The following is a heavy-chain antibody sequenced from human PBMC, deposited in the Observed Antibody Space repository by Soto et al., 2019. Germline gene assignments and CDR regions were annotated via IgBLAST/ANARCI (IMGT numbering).Heavy chain of an antibody. Sequence: SVKVYFKTCGGPFSSYAISWVRQAPGQGLEWMGGIIPIFGTPNYAQKFQGRVTITADVSTSTAYMELSSLRSEDAAVYYCARDKTGYYDSSVYSRGLDYWGQGTMVTVSS. CDR2: IIPIFGTP. CDR3: ARDKTGYYDSSVYSRGLDY. CDR1: GGPFSSYA. J-gene: IGHJ4*02. D-gene: IGHD3-22*01. V-gene: IGHV1-69*13.